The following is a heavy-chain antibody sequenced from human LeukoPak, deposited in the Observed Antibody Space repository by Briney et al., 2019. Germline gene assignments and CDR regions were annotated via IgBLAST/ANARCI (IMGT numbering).Heavy chain of an antibody. Sequence: GGSLRLSCAASGFTFSNYDMHWVRQAPGKGLEWVAVISYDGTNKYYADTVKGRFTISRDNSKNTLHLQMNSLRAEDTAVYYCAKDDRGNEAPFDYWGPGTLVTVSS. CDR3: AKDDRGNEAPFDY. CDR1: GFTFSNYD. V-gene: IGHV3-30*18. CDR2: ISYDGTNK. J-gene: IGHJ4*02.